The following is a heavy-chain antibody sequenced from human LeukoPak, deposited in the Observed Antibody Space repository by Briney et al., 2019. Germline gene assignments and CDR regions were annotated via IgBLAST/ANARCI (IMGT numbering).Heavy chain of an antibody. Sequence: GGSLRLSCAASGFTFSSYGMSWVRQAPGKGLEWVSAISGSGGSTYYADSVKGRFTISRDNSKNTLYLQMNSLRAEDTAVYYCAKDGSRGSGSYYNLPDSGFDYWGQGTLVTVSS. CDR3: AKDGSRGSGSYYNLPDSGFDY. CDR2: ISGSGGST. J-gene: IGHJ4*02. V-gene: IGHV3-23*01. CDR1: GFTFSSYG. D-gene: IGHD3-10*01.